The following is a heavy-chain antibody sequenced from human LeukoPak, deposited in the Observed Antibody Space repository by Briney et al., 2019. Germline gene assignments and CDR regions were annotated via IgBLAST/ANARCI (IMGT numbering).Heavy chain of an antibody. CDR2: ISYDGSNR. J-gene: IGHJ4*02. V-gene: IGHV3-30*18. D-gene: IGHD3-22*01. Sequence: PGGSLRLSCAASGVTFISYGMHWVRQAPGKGLEWVAVISYDGSNRYYAGSVKGRFTISRDNSKNTLYLQKNSLRAEDSAVYYCAKEAYDSSGYLGYCDYWGQGTLVTVSS. CDR1: GVTFISYG. CDR3: AKEAYDSSGYLGYCDY.